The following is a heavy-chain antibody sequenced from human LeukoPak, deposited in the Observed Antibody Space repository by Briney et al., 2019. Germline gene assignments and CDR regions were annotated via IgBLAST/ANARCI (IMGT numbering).Heavy chain of an antibody. CDR3: ARDLRGAGDY. CDR1: GFTFSIYA. CDR2: ITSNGDST. J-gene: IGHJ4*02. V-gene: IGHV3-64*01. Sequence: PGGSLRLSCAASGFTFSIYAMHWVRQAPGKGLEYVSSITSNGDSTYYANSVKGRFTISRDNSRNTLYLQMGSLRADDMAIYYCARDLRGAGDYWGQGTLVTVSS. D-gene: IGHD1-26*01.